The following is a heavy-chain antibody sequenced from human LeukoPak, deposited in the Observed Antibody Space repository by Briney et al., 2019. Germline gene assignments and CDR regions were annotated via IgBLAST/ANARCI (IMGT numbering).Heavy chain of an antibody. J-gene: IGHJ4*02. D-gene: IGHD3-22*01. CDR3: ARDQYYYDSSGYLRFDY. CDR1: GASVRGYY. V-gene: IGHV4-59*02. CDR2: ISYTGSA. Sequence: TSETLSLTCTVSGASVRGYYWSWIRQPPGKGLEWIGVISYTGSAYYNPSLKSRVTISVDTSKNQFSLKLSSVTAADTAVYYCARDQYYYDSSGYLRFDYWGQGTLVTVSS.